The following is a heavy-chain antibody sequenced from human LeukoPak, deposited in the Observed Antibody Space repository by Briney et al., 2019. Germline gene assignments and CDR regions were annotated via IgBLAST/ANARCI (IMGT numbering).Heavy chain of an antibody. Sequence: GGSLRLSCAASGFTFSSYAMSWVRQAPGKGLEWVSAISGSGGSTYYADSVKGRFTISRDNSKNTLYLQMNSLRAEDTAVYYCAKDLRGYGSGSYYQRDNWFDPWGQGTLVTVSS. CDR1: GFTFSSYA. D-gene: IGHD3-10*01. V-gene: IGHV3-23*01. CDR2: ISGSGGST. CDR3: AKDLRGYGSGSYYQRDNWFDP. J-gene: IGHJ5*02.